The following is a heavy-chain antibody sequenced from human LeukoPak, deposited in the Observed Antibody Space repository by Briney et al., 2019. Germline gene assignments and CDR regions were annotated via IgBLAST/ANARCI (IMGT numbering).Heavy chain of an antibody. Sequence: GASVTVSCKASGYTFTSYGISWVRQAPGQGLEWMGWISAYNGNTNYAQKLQGRVTMTTDTSTSTAYMELRSLRSDDTAVYYCARDGADYYDSSGYYYSPDYWGQGTLVTVSS. CDR1: GYTFTSYG. V-gene: IGHV1-18*01. J-gene: IGHJ4*02. CDR3: ARDGADYYDSSGYYYSPDY. D-gene: IGHD3-22*01. CDR2: ISAYNGNT.